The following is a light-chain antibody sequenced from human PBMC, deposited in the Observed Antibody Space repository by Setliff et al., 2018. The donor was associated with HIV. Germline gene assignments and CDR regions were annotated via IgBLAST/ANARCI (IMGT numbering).Light chain of an antibody. CDR3: SSYRSGNIGV. CDR1: SSDVGGYNY. J-gene: IGLJ1*01. V-gene: IGLV2-14*03. Sequence: QSVLTQPASVSGSPGQSITISCTGTSSDVGGYNYVSWYQHFPGRTPKLIIYDVRNRPPGVSSRFSGSKSGNTASLTISGLRAEGEADYYCSSYRSGNIGVFGGGTKVTVL. CDR2: DVR.